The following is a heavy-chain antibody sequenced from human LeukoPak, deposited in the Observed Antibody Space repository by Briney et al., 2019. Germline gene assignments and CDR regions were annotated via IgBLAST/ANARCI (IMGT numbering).Heavy chain of an antibody. V-gene: IGHV3-21*01. J-gene: IGHJ1*01. Sequence: GGSLRLSCAASGFTFSSYSMNWVRQAPGKGLEWVSYISSSSSYIYYADSVKGRFTISRDNAKNSLYLQVNSLRAEDTAVYYCASPLLGGGCLGRWGQGTLVTVSS. CDR3: ASPLLGGGCLGR. D-gene: IGHD2-15*01. CDR1: GFTFSSYS. CDR2: ISSSSSYI.